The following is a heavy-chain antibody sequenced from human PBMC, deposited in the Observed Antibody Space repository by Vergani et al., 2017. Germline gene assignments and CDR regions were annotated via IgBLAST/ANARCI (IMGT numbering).Heavy chain of an antibody. CDR2: IDWDDDK. CDR1: GFSLSTSGMC. Sequence: QVTLRESGPALVKPTQTLTLTCTFSGFSLSTSGMCVSWIRQPPGKALEWLARIDWDDDKYYSTSLKTRLTISKDTSKNQVVLTMTNMDPVDTATYYCARISLGEPLAQFDYWGQGTLVTVSS. D-gene: IGHD3-16*01. V-gene: IGHV2-70*15. CDR3: ARISLGEPLAQFDY. J-gene: IGHJ4*02.